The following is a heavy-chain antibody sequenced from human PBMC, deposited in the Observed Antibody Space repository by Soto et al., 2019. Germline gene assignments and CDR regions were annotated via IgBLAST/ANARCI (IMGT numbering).Heavy chain of an antibody. D-gene: IGHD4-17*01. CDR3: ARARVYGDYYFDY. Sequence: ASVKVSCKASGYTFTIYAMHLVRQDPGQRLEWMGWINAGNGNTKYSQKFQGRVTITRDTSASTAYMELSSLRSEDTAVYYCARARVYGDYYFDYWGQGTLVTVSS. V-gene: IGHV1-3*01. CDR2: INAGNGNT. J-gene: IGHJ4*02. CDR1: GYTFTIYA.